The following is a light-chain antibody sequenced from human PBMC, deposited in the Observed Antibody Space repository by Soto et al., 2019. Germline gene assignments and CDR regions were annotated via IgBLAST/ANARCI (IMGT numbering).Light chain of an antibody. CDR3: QQYYNWPPLT. CDR1: QTVRTN. J-gene: IGKJ4*01. Sequence: EVVMTQSPATLSVSPGETATLSCRASQTVRTNLAWYQQKPGQSPRLLILGASTRTTGVPARFSGSGSGTELTLIIDSLQPEDAAVYYCQQYYNWPPLTFGGGTKVEIK. V-gene: IGKV3-15*01. CDR2: GAS.